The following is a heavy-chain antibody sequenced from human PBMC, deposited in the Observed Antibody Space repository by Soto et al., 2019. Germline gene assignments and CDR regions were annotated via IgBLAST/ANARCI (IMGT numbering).Heavy chain of an antibody. CDR1: GGSISSGDYY. Sequence: QVQLQESGPGLVKPSQTLSLTCTVSGGSISSGDYYWSWIRQPPGKGLEWIGYIYYSGSTYYNPSLKSRVTISVDTSKNQLSLKLSSVTAADTAVYYCARSPSITMIVVAQVSFDYWGQGTLVTVSS. J-gene: IGHJ4*02. CDR2: IYYSGST. V-gene: IGHV4-30-4*01. D-gene: IGHD3-22*01. CDR3: ARSPSITMIVVAQVSFDY.